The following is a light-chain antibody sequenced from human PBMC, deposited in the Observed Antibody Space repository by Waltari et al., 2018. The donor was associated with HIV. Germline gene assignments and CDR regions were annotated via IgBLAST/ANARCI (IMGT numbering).Light chain of an antibody. J-gene: IGLJ2*01. V-gene: IGLV2-14*01. Sequence: QSALTQPASVSGSPGQSITISCTGTSSDVGASMYVSWSQQHPEKAPKLIIFEVSNRPSGISNRFSGSNSVNTASLTISGLQTEDEADYYCSSFTTNRILVFGGGTKVTVL. CDR2: EVS. CDR3: SSFTTNRILV. CDR1: SSDVGASMY.